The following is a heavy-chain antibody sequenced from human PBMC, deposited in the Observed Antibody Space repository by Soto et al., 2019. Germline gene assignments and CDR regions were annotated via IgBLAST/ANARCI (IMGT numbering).Heavy chain of an antibody. Sequence: SETLSLTCSVSGGSLSSYYWSWIRQPPGKGLEWIGEINHSGSTNYNPSLKSRVTISVDTSKNQFSLKLSSVTAADTAVYYCARGFAYGGNSEDSDYWGQGTLVTVSS. D-gene: IGHD2-21*02. V-gene: IGHV4-34*01. CDR3: ARGFAYGGNSEDSDY. J-gene: IGHJ4*02. CDR2: INHSGST. CDR1: GGSLSSYY.